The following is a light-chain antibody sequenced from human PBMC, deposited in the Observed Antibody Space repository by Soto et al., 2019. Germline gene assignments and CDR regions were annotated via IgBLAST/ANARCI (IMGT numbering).Light chain of an antibody. CDR1: QTVISSS. V-gene: IGKV3-20*01. CDR3: QQYGSSQYT. J-gene: IGKJ2*01. Sequence: EIVLTQSPGTLSLSPGERATLSCRASQTVISSSLAWYQQKPGQAPRLLIYGASSRATGIPDRFSGSGSGTDFTLTISRLEPEDVAVYYCQQYGSSQYTFGQGTKVEIK. CDR2: GAS.